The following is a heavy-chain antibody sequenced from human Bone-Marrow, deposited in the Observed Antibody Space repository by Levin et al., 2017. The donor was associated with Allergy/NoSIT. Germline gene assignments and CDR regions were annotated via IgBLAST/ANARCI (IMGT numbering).Heavy chain of an antibody. CDR3: ARGFCSHDNCYSCGYFDL. V-gene: IGHV3-53*01. CDR2: FYIGGDT. CDR1: GFTVSNNY. J-gene: IGHJ2*01. D-gene: IGHD2-15*01. Sequence: GGSLRLSCAASGFTVSNNYMSWVRQAPGKRLEWVSVFYIGGDTYFADSVKGRFTLSRDTSKNTLYLQMDSLRAEDTAKYYCARGFCSHDNCYSCGYFDLWGRGTQDTVSS.